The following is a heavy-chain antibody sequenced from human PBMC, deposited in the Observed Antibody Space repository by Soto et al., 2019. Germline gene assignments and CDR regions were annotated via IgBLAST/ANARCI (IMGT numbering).Heavy chain of an antibody. V-gene: IGHV4-39*01. D-gene: IGHD2-2*01. CDR1: GGSISSSSYY. CDR3: ARHENCSSTSCYAGIFDY. CDR2: IYYSGST. J-gene: IGHJ4*02. Sequence: SETLSLTCTVSGGSISSSSYYWGWIRQPPGKGLEWIGSIYYSGSTYYNPSLKSRVTISVDTSKNQFSLKLSSVTAADTAVYYCARHENCSSTSCYAGIFDYWGQGTLVTVSS.